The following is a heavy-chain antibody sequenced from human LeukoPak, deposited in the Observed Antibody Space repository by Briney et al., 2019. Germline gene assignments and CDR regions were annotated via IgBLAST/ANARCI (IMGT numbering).Heavy chain of an antibody. CDR3: VREGEGPLSKDFDY. D-gene: IGHD2/OR15-2a*01. CDR1: GFTFTDHY. V-gene: IGHV1-2*02. Sequence: ASVKVSCKSSGFTFTDHYIHWVRQAPGQGLEWMGYIGPHSTFTSSPQEFQGRVTMTRDTSMTTAYMELTRLTTDDTAVYYCVREGEGPLSKDFDYWGQGTLVTVSS. J-gene: IGHJ4*02. CDR2: IGPHSTFT.